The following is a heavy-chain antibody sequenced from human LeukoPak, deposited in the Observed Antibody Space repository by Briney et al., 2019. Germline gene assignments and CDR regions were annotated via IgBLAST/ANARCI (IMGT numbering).Heavy chain of an antibody. V-gene: IGHV3-33*01. CDR3: ARDRVLGPGGTYPVQFDY. CDR2: IWYDGTNK. CDR1: GFTFSSYG. D-gene: IGHD1-26*01. J-gene: IGHJ4*02. Sequence: GGSLRLSCAASGFTFSSYGVHWVRQAPGKGLEWVALIWYDGTNKYYAHSVKGRFTISRDNSKNTLYLQMDSLRAEDTAVYYCARDRVLGPGGTYPVQFDYWGQGTLVTVSS.